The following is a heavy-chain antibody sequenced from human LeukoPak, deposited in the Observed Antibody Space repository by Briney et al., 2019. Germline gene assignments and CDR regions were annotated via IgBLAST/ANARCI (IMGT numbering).Heavy chain of an antibody. V-gene: IGHV3-23*01. CDR1: GFTVSSNY. J-gene: IGHJ4*02. D-gene: IGHD6-19*01. Sequence: PGGSLRLSCAASGFTVSSNYMSWVRQAPGKGLEWVSAISGSRSYTYYADSVKGRFTISRDNSKNTLYLQMNNLRAEDTAVYYCAAHSDGWYRDYWGQGTLVTVSS. CDR3: AAHSDGWYRDY. CDR2: ISGSRSYT.